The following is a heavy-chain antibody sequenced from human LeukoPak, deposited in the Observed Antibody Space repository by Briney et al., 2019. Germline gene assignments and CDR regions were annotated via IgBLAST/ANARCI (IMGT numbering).Heavy chain of an antibody. CDR1: GFTFSSYW. Sequence: GGSLRLSCAASGFTFSSYWMHWVRQAPGKGLVWVSRINSDGSSTSYADSVKGRFTISRDNAKNTLYLQINSLRAEDTAVYYCARGSEYGDYVDYWGQGTLVTVSS. V-gene: IGHV3-74*01. CDR2: INSDGSST. D-gene: IGHD4-17*01. J-gene: IGHJ4*02. CDR3: ARGSEYGDYVDY.